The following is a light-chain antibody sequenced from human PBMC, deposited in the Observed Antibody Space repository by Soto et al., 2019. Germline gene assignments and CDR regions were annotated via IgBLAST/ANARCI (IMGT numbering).Light chain of an antibody. Sequence: IVLTQSRGAVSLSPGQRATLSCRASQSVSSTYFAWYQQKPGQAPRLLIYGASRRATGIPARFSGSGSGTDFTLTISSLEPEDFAVYYCQQRSNWPITFGQGTRLEIK. CDR3: QQRSNWPIT. V-gene: IGKV3D-20*02. CDR1: QSVSSTY. CDR2: GAS. J-gene: IGKJ5*01.